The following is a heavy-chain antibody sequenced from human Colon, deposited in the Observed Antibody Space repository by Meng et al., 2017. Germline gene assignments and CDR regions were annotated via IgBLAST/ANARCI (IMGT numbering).Heavy chain of an antibody. V-gene: IGHV3-74*01. CDR3: ARPIVGDGFDY. CDR1: GFTFSSYW. Sequence: GGSLRLSCAASGFTFSSYWMHWVRQAPGKGLVWVSRIYSYGSSTSYADSVKGRFTISRDNAKNTLYLQMNSLRAEDTAVYYCARPIVGDGFDYWGQGTLVTVSS. CDR2: IYSYGSST. J-gene: IGHJ4*02. D-gene: IGHD1-26*01.